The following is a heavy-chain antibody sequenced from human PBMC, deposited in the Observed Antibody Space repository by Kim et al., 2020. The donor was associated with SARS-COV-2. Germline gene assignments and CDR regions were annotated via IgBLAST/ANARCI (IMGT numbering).Heavy chain of an antibody. V-gene: IGHV4-59*01. CDR1: GASITAYP. D-gene: IGHD2-21*02. Sequence: SETLSLTCSVSGASITAYPWHWIRQPPGKGLEWIGFTHYAGGVFYSPSLKNRLTLSVDTSKNHLSPRLSSVTPADTAVYYCARWGRNEVTAIDAFDIWRHGTMLSVS. CDR3: ARWGRNEVTAIDAFDI. J-gene: IGHJ3*02. CDR2: THYAGGV.